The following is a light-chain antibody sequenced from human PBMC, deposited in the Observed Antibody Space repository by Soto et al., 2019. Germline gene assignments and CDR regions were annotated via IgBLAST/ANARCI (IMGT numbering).Light chain of an antibody. CDR1: SSDVGGYKY. J-gene: IGLJ2*01. V-gene: IGLV2-14*01. Sequence: QSVPTQPASVSGSPGQSITISCTGTSSDVGGYKYVSWYQHHPGKAPKLIIHEVSSRPSGVSNRFSGSKSGNTASLTISGLQAEDEADYYCSSYTSSATLVFGVGTKLTVL. CDR2: EVS. CDR3: SSYTSSATLV.